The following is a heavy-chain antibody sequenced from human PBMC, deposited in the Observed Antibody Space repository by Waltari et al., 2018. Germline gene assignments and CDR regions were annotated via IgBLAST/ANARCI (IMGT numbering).Heavy chain of an antibody. CDR2: ISVSSGTV. V-gene: IGHV3-9*01. CDR3: AKGALGLFQLLSPLHY. CDR1: GISFEEYG. J-gene: IGHJ4*02. D-gene: IGHD2-2*01. Sequence: EVQLVESGGDLVQPGGSLRLSCAISGISFEEYGMHWVRQAPGKRLEWVSGISVSSGTVGYANSVKGRFTISRDNAKNSLYLQMDSLRPEDTAFYYCAKGALGLFQLLSPLHYWGQGTLVTVSS.